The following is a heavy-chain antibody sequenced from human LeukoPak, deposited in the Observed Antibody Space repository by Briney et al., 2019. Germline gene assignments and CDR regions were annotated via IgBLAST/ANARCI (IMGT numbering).Heavy chain of an antibody. CDR3: ARDRSSGWYVVDY. CDR2: VYTSGST. Sequence: SETLSLTCTVSGASISNYYWTWIRQPPGKGLEWIGRVYTSGSTNYNPSLKSRVTMSVDTSKNQFSLKLSSVTAADTAVYYCARDRSSGWYVVDYWGQGTLVTVSS. CDR1: GASISNYY. V-gene: IGHV4-4*07. D-gene: IGHD6-19*01. J-gene: IGHJ4*02.